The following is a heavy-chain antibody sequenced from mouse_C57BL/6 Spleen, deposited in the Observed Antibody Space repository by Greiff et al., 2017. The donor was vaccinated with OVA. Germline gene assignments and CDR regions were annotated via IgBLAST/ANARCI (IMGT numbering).Heavy chain of an antibody. J-gene: IGHJ2*01. CDR3: ARDDYVTTVVHFDY. CDR1: GYTFTSYW. D-gene: IGHD1-1*01. CDR2: IDPSDSET. V-gene: IGHV1-52*01. Sequence: QVQLQQPGAELVRPGSSVKLSCKASGYTFTSYWMHWVKQRPIQGLEWIGNIDPSDSETHYNQKFKDKATLTVDKSSSTAYMQLSSLTSEDSAVYYCARDDYVTTVVHFDYWGQGTTLTVSS.